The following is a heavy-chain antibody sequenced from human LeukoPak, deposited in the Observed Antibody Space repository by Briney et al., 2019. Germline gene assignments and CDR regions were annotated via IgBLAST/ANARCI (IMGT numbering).Heavy chain of an antibody. CDR1: GYTFTSYA. D-gene: IGHD3-22*01. V-gene: IGHV7-4-1*02. J-gene: IGHJ4*02. CDR3: ARESGYYYDSSGPDPGGY. Sequence: GASVKVSCKASGYTFTSYAMNWVRQAPGQGLEWMGWINTNTGNPSYAQGFTGRFVFSLDTSVSTAYLQISSLKAEDTAVYYCARESGYYYDSSGPDPGGYWGQGTLVTVSS. CDR2: INTNTGNP.